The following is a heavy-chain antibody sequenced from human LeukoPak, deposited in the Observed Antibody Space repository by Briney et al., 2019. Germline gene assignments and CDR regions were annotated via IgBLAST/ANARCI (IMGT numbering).Heavy chain of an antibody. CDR2: IKQDGSEK. CDR3: ARVDCSSTSCYTGFNY. CDR1: GFTFSSYW. J-gene: IGHJ4*02. V-gene: IGHV3-7*01. Sequence: GGSLRLSCAASGFTFSSYWMSWVRQAPGKGLEWVANIKQDGSEKYYVDSVKGRFTISRDNAKNSLYLQMNSLRAEDTAVYYCARVDCSSTSCYTGFNYWGQGTLVTVSS. D-gene: IGHD2-2*02.